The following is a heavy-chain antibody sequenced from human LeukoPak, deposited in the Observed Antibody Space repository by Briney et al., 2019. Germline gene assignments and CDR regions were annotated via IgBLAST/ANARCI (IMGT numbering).Heavy chain of an antibody. Sequence: SVKVSCKASGGTFSSYAISWVRQAPRQGLEWMGGIIPIFGTANYAQKFQGRVTITADESTSTAYMELSSLRSEDTAVYYCARATNYYGSGSYYNFLGYYYYYMDVWGKGTTVTISS. D-gene: IGHD3-10*01. V-gene: IGHV1-69*01. CDR3: ARATNYYGSGSYYNFLGYYYYYMDV. CDR2: IIPIFGTA. J-gene: IGHJ6*03. CDR1: GGTFSSYA.